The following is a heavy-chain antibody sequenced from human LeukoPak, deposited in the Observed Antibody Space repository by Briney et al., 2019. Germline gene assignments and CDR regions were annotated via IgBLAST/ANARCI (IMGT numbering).Heavy chain of an antibody. J-gene: IGHJ4*02. Sequence: GGSLRLSCAASGFTFSSYAMHWVRQAPGKGLEWVAVISYDGSNKDYADSVKGRFTISRDNSKNTLYLQMNSLRAEDTAVYYCARDAVGYCSSTSCSWIDYWGQGTLVTVSS. V-gene: IGHV3-30-3*01. CDR1: GFTFSSYA. D-gene: IGHD2-2*01. CDR3: ARDAVGYCSSTSCSWIDY. CDR2: ISYDGSNK.